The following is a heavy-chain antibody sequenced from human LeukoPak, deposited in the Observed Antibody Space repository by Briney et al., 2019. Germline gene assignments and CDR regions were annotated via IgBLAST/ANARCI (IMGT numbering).Heavy chain of an antibody. CDR3: ARDQDGSGTNDY. D-gene: IGHD3-10*01. CDR1: GGSISSYY. CDR2: IYYSGST. Sequence: SETLSLTCTVSGGSISSYYWSWIRQPPGKGLEWIGYIYYSGSTNYNPSPKSRATITVDTSKNQFSLKLSSVTAADTAVYYCARDQDGSGTNDYWGQGTLVTVSS. J-gene: IGHJ4*02. V-gene: IGHV4-59*01.